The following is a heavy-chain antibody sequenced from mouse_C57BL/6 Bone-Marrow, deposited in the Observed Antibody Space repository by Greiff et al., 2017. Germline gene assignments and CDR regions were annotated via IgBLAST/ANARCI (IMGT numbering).Heavy chain of an antibody. CDR1: GFSLSTFGMG. CDR3: ARINHYYGSSYDAMDY. J-gene: IGHJ4*01. CDR2: IWWDDDK. D-gene: IGHD1-1*01. Sequence: QVTLKESGPGILQPSQTLSLTCSFSGFSLSTFGMGVGWIRQPSGKGLEWLAHIWWDDDKYYNPALKSRLTISKDTSKNQVFLTIANVDTADTATYYCARINHYYGSSYDAMDYWGQGTSVTVSS. V-gene: IGHV8-8*01.